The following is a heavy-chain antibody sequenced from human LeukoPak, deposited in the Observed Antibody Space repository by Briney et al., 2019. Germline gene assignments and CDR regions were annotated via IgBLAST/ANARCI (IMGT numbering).Heavy chain of an antibody. D-gene: IGHD3-10*01. Sequence: GASVKVSCKTSGYTFTGYYMHWVRQAPGQGLEWMGWINPHSGDTNYAQQFQGRVTMTRDTSISTAYMELSRLRSEDTAVYYCARDTSMVRGPDVYYYYMDVWGKGTAVTISS. V-gene: IGHV1-2*02. CDR2: INPHSGDT. CDR3: ARDTSMVRGPDVYYYYMDV. CDR1: GYTFTGYY. J-gene: IGHJ6*03.